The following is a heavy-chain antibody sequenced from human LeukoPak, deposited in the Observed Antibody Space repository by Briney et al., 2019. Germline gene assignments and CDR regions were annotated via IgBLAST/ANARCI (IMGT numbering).Heavy chain of an antibody. Sequence: GGSLRLSCAASGFTFSSYTMNWVRQAPGKGLEWVSIISAGSSHIYYADSVKGRFTISRDDAKNSLYLQMNSLRAEDTAVYYCAKEAGQDYGALDAFDVWGQGTMVTVSS. CDR2: ISAGSSHI. CDR1: GFTFSSYT. CDR3: AKEAGQDYGALDAFDV. V-gene: IGHV3-21*01. J-gene: IGHJ3*01. D-gene: IGHD4-17*01.